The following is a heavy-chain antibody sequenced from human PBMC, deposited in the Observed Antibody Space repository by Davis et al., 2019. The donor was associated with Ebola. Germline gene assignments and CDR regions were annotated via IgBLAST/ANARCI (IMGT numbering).Heavy chain of an antibody. V-gene: IGHV3-53*04. CDR3: ARVYCSGGSCYRGAFDI. D-gene: IGHD2-15*01. Sequence: GESLKISCAASGFTVSSNYMSWVRQAPGKGLEWVSVIYSGGSTYYADSVKGRFTISRHNSKNTLYLQMNSLRAEDTAVYYCARVYCSGGSCYRGAFDIWGQGTMVTVSS. J-gene: IGHJ3*02. CDR2: IYSGGST. CDR1: GFTVSSNY.